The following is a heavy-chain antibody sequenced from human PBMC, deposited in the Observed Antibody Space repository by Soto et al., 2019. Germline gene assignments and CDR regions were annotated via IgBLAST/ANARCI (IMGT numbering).Heavy chain of an antibody. Sequence: PSETLSLTCTVSGGSISSSSYYWGWIRHPPGKGLEWIGSIYYSGSTYYNPSLKSRVTISVDTSKNQFSLKLSSVTAADTAVYYCARSPRQNYLPFLEWQIKKHDAFDVWGKGKTVNV. CDR2: IYYSGST. D-gene: IGHD3-3*01. CDR1: GGSISSSSYY. V-gene: IGHV4-39*01. CDR3: ARSPRQNYLPFLEWQIKKHDAFDV. J-gene: IGHJ3*01.